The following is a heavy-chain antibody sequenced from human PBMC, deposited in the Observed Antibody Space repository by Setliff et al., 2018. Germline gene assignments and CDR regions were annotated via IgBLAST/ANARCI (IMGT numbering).Heavy chain of an antibody. D-gene: IGHD6-13*01. CDR2: NSAYNGNT. V-gene: IGHV1-18*01. Sequence: ASVKVSCKASGYTFTSYGISWVRQAPGQGLEWMGWNSAYNGNTNYAQKLQGRVTMTTDTSTSTAYMELRSLRSDDTAVYYCARVGSSSWLHPDVYYYYGMDVWGQGTTVTVSS. J-gene: IGHJ6*02. CDR1: GYTFTSYG. CDR3: ARVGSSSWLHPDVYYYYGMDV.